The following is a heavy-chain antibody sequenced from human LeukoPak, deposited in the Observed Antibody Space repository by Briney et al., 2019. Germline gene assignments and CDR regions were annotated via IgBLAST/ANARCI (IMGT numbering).Heavy chain of an antibody. D-gene: IGHD1-1*01. J-gene: IGHJ4*02. CDR1: GFTFSGYW. Sequence: GGSLRLSCAASGFTFSGYWMNWVRQAPGKGLEWVSSISSSSSNIYYADSVKGRFTISRDNAKNSLYLQMNSLRVEDTAVYYCARCTTGRTFGSLREIKRSREIDYWGQGTLVTVSS. V-gene: IGHV3-21*01. CDR2: ISSSSSNI. CDR3: ARCTTGRTFGSLREIKRSREIDY.